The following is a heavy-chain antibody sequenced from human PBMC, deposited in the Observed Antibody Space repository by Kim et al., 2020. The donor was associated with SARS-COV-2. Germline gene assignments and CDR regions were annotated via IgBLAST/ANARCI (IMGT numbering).Heavy chain of an antibody. V-gene: IGHV3-33*01. CDR3: ARDGVTTAYYYYGMDV. CDR1: GFTFSSYG. Sequence: GGSLRLSCAASGFTFSSYGMHWVRQAPGKGLEWVAVIWYDGSNKYYADSVKGRFTISRDNSKNTLYLQMNSLRAEDTAVYYCARDGVTTAYYYYGMDVWGQGTTVTVSS. D-gene: IGHD4-4*01. CDR2: IWYDGSNK. J-gene: IGHJ6*02.